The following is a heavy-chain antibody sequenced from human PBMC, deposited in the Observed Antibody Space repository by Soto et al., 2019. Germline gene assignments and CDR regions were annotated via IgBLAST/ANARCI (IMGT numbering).Heavy chain of an antibody. D-gene: IGHD5-12*01. V-gene: IGHV4-39*01. CDR1: GGSISSSSYY. CDR3: ARHGVGWGYSGYYGSSHGPGLFDY. CDR2: IYYSGST. Sequence: SETLSLTCTVSGGSISSSSYYWGWIRQPPGRGLEWIGSIYYSGSTYYNPSLKSRVTISVDTSKNQFSLKLSSVTAADTAVYYCARHGVGWGYSGYYGSSHGPGLFDYWGQGTLVTVSS. J-gene: IGHJ4*02.